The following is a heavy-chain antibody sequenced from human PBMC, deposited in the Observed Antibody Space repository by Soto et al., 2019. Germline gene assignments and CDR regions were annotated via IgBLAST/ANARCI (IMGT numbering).Heavy chain of an antibody. CDR1: GFSFSDYW. D-gene: IGHD2-2*01. CDR2: IKQDGSDK. J-gene: IGHJ6*02. V-gene: IGHV3-7*03. CDR3: ARGGYCSTASCYGSHYYYGMDV. Sequence: EVQLVESGGGLVQPGGSLRLSCAASGFSFSDYWMSWVSQAPGKGLEWVANIKQDGSDKFYVDAVKGRFTISRDNAKNSLYLQMNGLRAEDTAVYYCARGGYCSTASCYGSHYYYGMDVWGQGTTVTVSS.